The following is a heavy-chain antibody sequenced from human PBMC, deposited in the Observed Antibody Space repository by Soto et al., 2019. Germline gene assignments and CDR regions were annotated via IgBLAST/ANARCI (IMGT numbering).Heavy chain of an antibody. CDR2: IYYSGST. Sequence: LCGGSIRSGGYYWRWIRQHPGKGLEWIGYIYYSGSTYYNPSLKSRVTISVDTSKNQFSLKLSSVTAADTAVYYCARVYGDYVNYYYGMDVWGQGTTVTVSS. V-gene: IGHV4-31*02. CDR1: GGSIRSGGYY. J-gene: IGHJ6*02. D-gene: IGHD4-17*01. CDR3: ARVYGDYVNYYYGMDV.